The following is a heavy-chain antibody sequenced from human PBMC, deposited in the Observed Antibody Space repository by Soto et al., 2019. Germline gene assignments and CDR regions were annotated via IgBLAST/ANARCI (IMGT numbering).Heavy chain of an antibody. CDR1: GFTFSTYV. J-gene: IGHJ4*02. D-gene: IGHD2-2*01. V-gene: IGHV3-23*01. CDR2: ITGGADDT. CDR3: AKGSSNSRPYYFDY. Sequence: EVQLLESGGGLVQPGGSLRLSCAASGFTFSTYVMSWVRQAPGQGLEWVSAITGGADDTYNADSVRGRFTISRDNSKNTLDLQMNSLRAEDTAVYYCAKGSSNSRPYYFDYWGQGTLVTVSS.